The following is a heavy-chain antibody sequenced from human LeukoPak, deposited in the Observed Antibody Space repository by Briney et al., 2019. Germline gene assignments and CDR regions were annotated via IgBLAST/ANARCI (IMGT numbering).Heavy chain of an antibody. Sequence: PSETLSLTCSVSGDSVSNSRVYWGWIRQTPGEGLEWIGYIYYSGSTNYNPSLKSRVTISVDTSKNQFSLKLSSVTAADTAVYYCARESESYYYDSSGYPVWGQGTLVTVSS. CDR3: ARESESYYYDSSGYPV. V-gene: IGHV4-61*01. J-gene: IGHJ4*02. CDR2: IYYSGST. D-gene: IGHD3-22*01. CDR1: GDSVSNSRVY.